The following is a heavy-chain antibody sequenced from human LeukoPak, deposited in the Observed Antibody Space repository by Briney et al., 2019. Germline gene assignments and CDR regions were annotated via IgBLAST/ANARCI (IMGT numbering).Heavy chain of an antibody. CDR1: GFALSSYG. Sequence: GGSLRLSCAASGFALSSYGMHWVRQAPGKGLEWVSGISGSGGSTYYADSVKGRFTISRDNSKNTLYLQINSLRAEDTAVYYCAKRDRTVTHAFDIWGQGTMVTVSS. V-gene: IGHV3-23*01. CDR3: AKRDRTVTHAFDI. D-gene: IGHD4-17*01. CDR2: ISGSGGST. J-gene: IGHJ3*02.